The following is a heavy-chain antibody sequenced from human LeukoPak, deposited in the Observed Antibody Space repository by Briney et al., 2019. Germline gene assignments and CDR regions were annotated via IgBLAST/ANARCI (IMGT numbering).Heavy chain of an antibody. D-gene: IGHD2-15*01. CDR3: ARAVSHCSGGSCYHYYYGMDV. V-gene: IGHV1-69*04. CDR1: GGTFSSYA. J-gene: IGHJ6*02. CDR2: IIPILGIA. Sequence: ASVKVSCKPSGGTFSSYAISWVRQAPGHRREWMGRIIPILGIANYAQKFQGRVTITADKSTSTAYMELSSLRSEDTAAYYCARAVSHCSGGSCYHYYYGMDVWGQGTTVTVSS.